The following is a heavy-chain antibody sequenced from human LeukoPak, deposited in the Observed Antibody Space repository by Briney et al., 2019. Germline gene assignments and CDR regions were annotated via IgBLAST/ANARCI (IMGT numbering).Heavy chain of an antibody. CDR3: ARGGGYGDYGYVDN. V-gene: IGHV4-4*07. Sequence: PSETQSLTCTVSGGSISSYYWSWIRQPAGKGRECIGRIYTSGSTNYNPSLKSRVTMSVDTSKNQFSLKLSSVTSADTAVYYCARGGGYGDYGYVDNWGQGTLVTVSS. CDR2: IYTSGST. D-gene: IGHD4-17*01. J-gene: IGHJ4*02. CDR1: GGSISSYY.